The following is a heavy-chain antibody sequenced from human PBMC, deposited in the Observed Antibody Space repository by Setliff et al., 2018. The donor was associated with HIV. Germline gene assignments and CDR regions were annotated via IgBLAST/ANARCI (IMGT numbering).Heavy chain of an antibody. CDR3: TRELAFGRVLAINWFDP. D-gene: IGHD3-16*01. CDR1: GFTFSDAW. V-gene: IGHV3-15*01. J-gene: IGHJ5*02. Sequence: PGESLKISCAVSGFTFSDAWMSWVRQAPGKGLEWVARIKNRANGGTTHYAAPVNGRFTISRDVSKNSLFLQMNSLKTEDTAVYYCTRELAFGRVLAINWFDPWGQGTLVTVSS. CDR2: IKNRANGGTT.